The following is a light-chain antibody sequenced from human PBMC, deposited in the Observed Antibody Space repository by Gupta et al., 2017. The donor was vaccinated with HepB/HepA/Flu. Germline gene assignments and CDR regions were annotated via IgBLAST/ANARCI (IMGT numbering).Light chain of an antibody. J-gene: IGKJ1*01. CDR1: QSISSY. Sequence: EIQMTQSPSSLSASVGDRVTITCRASQSISSYLNWYQQKPGKAPKLLIYAASSLQSGVPSRFSGSGSGTDFTLTISRLQPEDFATYYCQQSDSTPLTFGQGTKVEIK. CDR3: QQSDSTPLT. CDR2: AAS. V-gene: IGKV1-39*01.